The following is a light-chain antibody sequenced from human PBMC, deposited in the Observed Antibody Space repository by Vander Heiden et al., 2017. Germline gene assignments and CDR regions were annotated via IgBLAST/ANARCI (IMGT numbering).Light chain of an antibody. CDR1: QSVNTY. J-gene: IGKJ1*01. V-gene: IGKV1-39*01. CDR2: AAS. Sequence: EIQMTHTPPSLSASVGDGATLTCRASQSVNTYLAWYQQKPGKAPKLLISAASNLASGIPSRFSGSGSGTDFTLTISSLQSEDFATYLCQQNYNTPATFGQGTKVEIK. CDR3: QQNYNTPAT.